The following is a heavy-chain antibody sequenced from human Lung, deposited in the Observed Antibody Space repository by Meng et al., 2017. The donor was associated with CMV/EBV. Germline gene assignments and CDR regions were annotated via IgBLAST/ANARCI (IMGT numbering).Heavy chain of an antibody. CDR1: GYISSGNYY. CDR2: IYYSGST. CDR3: ARDYSGTEGDNWFDP. Sequence: GYISSGNYYWGWIRQPPGKGLEWIGSIYYSGSTYYNPSLKSRVTISVGVSKSQFSLKLSSETAADTAVYYCARDYSGTEGDNWFDPWGPGTLVTVSS. D-gene: IGHD1-1*01. J-gene: IGHJ5*02. V-gene: IGHV4-39*07.